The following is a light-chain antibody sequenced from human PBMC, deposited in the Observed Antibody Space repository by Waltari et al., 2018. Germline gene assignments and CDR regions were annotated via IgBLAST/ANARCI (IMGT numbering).Light chain of an antibody. CDR2: EVT. CDR3: SSCSYAPTTTVI. V-gene: IGLV2-14*01. Sequence: QSALTQPASVSGSPGQSLTISCTGSHTDVGAYGDGSWYQHHPGKPPKLLIYEVTNRPSGISNRFSASKSDDTASLTISGLQAEDEATYYCSSCSYAPTTTVIFGGGTKVTVL. J-gene: IGLJ2*01. CDR1: HTDVGAYGD.